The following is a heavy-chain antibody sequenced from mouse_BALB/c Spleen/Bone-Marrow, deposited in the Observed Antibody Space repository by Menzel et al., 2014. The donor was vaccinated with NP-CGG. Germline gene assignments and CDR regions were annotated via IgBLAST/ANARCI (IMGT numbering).Heavy chain of an antibody. CDR2: IDPANGNT. CDR3: ARAYYGNYPYAMDY. CDR1: GFNIKDTY. V-gene: IGHV14-3*02. J-gene: IGHJ4*01. Sequence: EVQLQQSGAELVKPGASVKLSCTASGFNIKDTYMHWVKQRPEQCLEWIGRIDPANGNTKYDPKIQGKATITADTSSNTAYLQLSSLTSEDTAVYFCARAYYGNYPYAMDYWGQGTSVTVSS. D-gene: IGHD2-10*01.